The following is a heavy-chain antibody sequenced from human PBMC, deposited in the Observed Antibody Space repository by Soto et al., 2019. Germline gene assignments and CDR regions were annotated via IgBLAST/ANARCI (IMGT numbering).Heavy chain of an antibody. CDR3: ARDQYDRGWFDP. CDR2: INAGNGNT. CDR1: GYTFTSYA. D-gene: IGHD2-8*01. J-gene: IGHJ5*02. Sequence: QVQLVQSGAEVKKPGASVKVSCKASGYTFTSYAMHWVRQAPGQRLEWMGWINAGNGNTKYSQKFQGRVTITRDTSAGTAYMERSSLRSEDTAVYYCARDQYDRGWFDPWGQGTLVTVSS. V-gene: IGHV1-3*01.